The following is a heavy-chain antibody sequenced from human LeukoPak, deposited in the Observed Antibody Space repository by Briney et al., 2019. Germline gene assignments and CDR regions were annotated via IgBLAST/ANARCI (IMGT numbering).Heavy chain of an antibody. V-gene: IGHV3-30*04. D-gene: IGHD2-2*03. Sequence: GGSLRLSCAASGFTFSSYAMHWVRQAPGKGLEWVAVISYDGSNKYYADSVKGRFTISRDNSKNTLYLQMNSLRTEDTAVYYCARDVDGYCSSTSCYVGAFGIWGQGTMVTVSS. CDR3: ARDVDGYCSSTSCYVGAFGI. J-gene: IGHJ3*02. CDR2: ISYDGSNK. CDR1: GFTFSSYA.